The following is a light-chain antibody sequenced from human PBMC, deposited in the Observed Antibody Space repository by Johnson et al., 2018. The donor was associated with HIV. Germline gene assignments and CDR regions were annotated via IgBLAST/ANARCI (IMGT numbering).Light chain of an antibody. CDR1: SSNIGNNY. CDR2: DNN. V-gene: IGLV1-51*01. CDR3: GTWDSSMSAYV. J-gene: IGLJ1*01. Sequence: QSVLTQPPSVSAAPGQKVTISCSGSSSNIGNNYVSWYQQLPGTAPKLLIYDNNKRPSGIPDRFSGSKSGTSATLGITGLQTGDEADYYCGTWDSSMSAYVCATETKVTVL.